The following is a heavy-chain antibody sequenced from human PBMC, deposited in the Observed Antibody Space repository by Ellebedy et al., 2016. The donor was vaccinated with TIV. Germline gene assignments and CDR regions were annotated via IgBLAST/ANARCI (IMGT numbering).Heavy chain of an antibody. CDR1: GFTFRNFA. CDR3: AKSDSSGSYTDY. Sequence: PGGSLRLSCAASGFTFRNFAMNWVRQAPGKGLEWVSTIGGSDGSTFYADSVKGRFTISRDNSKNTLYLQMNSLRAADTAVYYCAKSDSSGSYTDYWGQGTLVTVSS. D-gene: IGHD3-22*01. J-gene: IGHJ4*02. CDR2: IGGSDGST. V-gene: IGHV3-23*01.